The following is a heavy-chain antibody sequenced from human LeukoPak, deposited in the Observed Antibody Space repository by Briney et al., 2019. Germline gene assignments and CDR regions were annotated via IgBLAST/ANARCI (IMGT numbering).Heavy chain of an antibody. CDR1: GGSISSGGYY. D-gene: IGHD5-24*01. J-gene: IGHJ4*02. Sequence: SETLSLTCTVSGGSISSGGYYWSWIRQHPGKGLEWIGYIYYSGSTYYNPSLKSRVTISVDTSKNQFSLKLSSVTAADTAVYYCARLEMATIVYDCWGQGTLVTVSS. CDR3: ARLEMATIVYDC. CDR2: IYYSGST. V-gene: IGHV4-31*03.